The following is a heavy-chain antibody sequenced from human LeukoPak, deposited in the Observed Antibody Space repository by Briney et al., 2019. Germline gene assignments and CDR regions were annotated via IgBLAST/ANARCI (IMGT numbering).Heavy chain of an antibody. CDR2: INHSGST. J-gene: IGHJ3*02. D-gene: IGHD2-15*01. V-gene: IGHV4-34*01. Sequence: GSLRLSCAASGFTFSSYWMSWIRQPPGKGLEWIGEINHSGSTNYNPSLKSRVTISVDTSKNQFSLKLSSVTAADTAVYYCARPTNFKGYCSGGSCLRDAFDIWGQGTMVTVSS. CDR1: GFTFSSYW. CDR3: ARPTNFKGYCSGGSCLRDAFDI.